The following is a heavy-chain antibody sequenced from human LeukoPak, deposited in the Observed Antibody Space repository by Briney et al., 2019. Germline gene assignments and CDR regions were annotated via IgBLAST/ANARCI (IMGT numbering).Heavy chain of an antibody. CDR1: GFTFSSYG. D-gene: IGHD3-22*01. V-gene: IGHV3-66*01. CDR2: IYTGGST. Sequence: GGSLRLSCAASGFTFSSYGMHWVRQAPGKGLEWVSAIYTGGSTYYAGSVKGRFTISRDNSKNTLYLQMNSLRAEDTAVYYCARNLYYYDSSGYYYYWGQGTLVTVSS. CDR3: ARNLYYYDSSGYYYY. J-gene: IGHJ4*02.